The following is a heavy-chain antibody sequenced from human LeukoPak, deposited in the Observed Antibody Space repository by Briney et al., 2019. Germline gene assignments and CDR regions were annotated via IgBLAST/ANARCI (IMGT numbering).Heavy chain of an antibody. D-gene: IGHD3-10*02. CDR3: ARGPYVPFPNWYFDL. CDR2: LYYSGST. Sequence: SETLSLTCAVSGGSLTGYFWTWIRQAPGKGLEWIGHLYYSGSTYYNPSLESRVSISIDTSKTQFSLELNSVTAADTAVYYCARGPYVPFPNWYFDLWGRGTLVTVSS. CDR1: GGSLTGYF. V-gene: IGHV4-59*01. J-gene: IGHJ2*01.